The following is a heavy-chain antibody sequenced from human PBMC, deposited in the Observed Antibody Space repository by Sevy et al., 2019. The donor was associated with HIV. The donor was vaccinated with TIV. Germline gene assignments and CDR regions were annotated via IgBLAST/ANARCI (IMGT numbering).Heavy chain of an antibody. J-gene: IGHJ4*02. CDR1: GFTFSSYS. CDR3: ARDQDYYDSCGYCDYFDY. CDR2: ISSSSSTI. V-gene: IGHV3-48*02. D-gene: IGHD3-22*01. Sequence: GGSLRLSCAASGFTFSSYSMNWVRQAPGKGLEWVSYISSSSSTIYYADSVKGRFTISRDKAKNSLYLQMNSLRDEDTALYYCARDQDYYDSCGYCDYFDYWGQGTLVTVSS.